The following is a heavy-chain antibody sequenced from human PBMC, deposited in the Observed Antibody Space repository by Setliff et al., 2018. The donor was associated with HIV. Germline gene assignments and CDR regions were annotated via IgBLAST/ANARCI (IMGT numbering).Heavy chain of an antibody. CDR3: ARVSRLHPFDP. J-gene: IGHJ5*02. D-gene: IGHD2-15*01. CDR1: GGSFSDYY. V-gene: IGHV4-34*01. CDR2: INRGGST. Sequence: SETLSLTCAVYGGSFSDYYWSWIRQPPGKGLEWIGEINRGGSTNYNPSLKSRVTISLDTSKRQFSLKLSSVTAADTAVYYCARVSRLHPFDPWGQGVLVTVSS.